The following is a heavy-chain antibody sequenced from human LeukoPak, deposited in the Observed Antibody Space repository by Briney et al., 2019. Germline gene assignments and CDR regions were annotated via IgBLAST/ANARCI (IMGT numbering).Heavy chain of an antibody. J-gene: IGHJ5*02. Sequence: GASVKVSCKASGYTFTSYDINWVRQATGQGLEWMGWMNPNSGNTGYAQKFQGRVTMTRNTSISTAYMELSSLRSEDTAVYYCARGFMLGYCSGGSCYNWFDPWGQGTLVTVSS. CDR2: MNPNSGNT. D-gene: IGHD2-15*01. CDR3: ARGFMLGYCSGGSCYNWFDP. CDR1: GYTFTSYD. V-gene: IGHV1-8*01.